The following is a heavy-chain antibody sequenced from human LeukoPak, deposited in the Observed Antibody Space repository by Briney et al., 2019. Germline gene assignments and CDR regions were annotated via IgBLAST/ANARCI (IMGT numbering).Heavy chain of an antibody. D-gene: IGHD7-27*01. CDR2: MSPNSGDT. CDR3: ARGPPTWGPDF. CDR1: GYTFTSYD. V-gene: IGHV1-8*01. Sequence: GASVNVSCKASGYTFTSYDINWVRQATGQGLEWMGWMSPNSGDTGHAQKFQGRVTMTRHTSISTAYLGLSSLRSEDTAMYYCARGPPTWGPDFWAQGNLIPVSA. J-gene: IGHJ4*02.